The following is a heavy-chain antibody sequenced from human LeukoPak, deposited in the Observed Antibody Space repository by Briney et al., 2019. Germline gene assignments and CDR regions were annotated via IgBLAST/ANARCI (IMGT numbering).Heavy chain of an antibody. CDR3: ARHGVRGYTNGYFDY. D-gene: IGHD5-18*01. J-gene: IGHJ4*02. V-gene: IGHV5-51*01. CDR2: IYPGDSDT. CDR1: GYSFTSYW. Sequence: GESLKISCKGSGYSFTSYWIGRVRQMPGKGLEWMGIIYPGDSDTRYSPSFQGQVTISADKSISTAYLQWSSLKASDTAVYYCARHGVRGYTNGYFDYWGQGTLVTVSS.